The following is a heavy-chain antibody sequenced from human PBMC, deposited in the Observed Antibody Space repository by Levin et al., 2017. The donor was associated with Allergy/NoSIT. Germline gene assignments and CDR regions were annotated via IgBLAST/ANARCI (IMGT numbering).Heavy chain of an antibody. V-gene: IGHV1-46*01. CDR2: INPSGGST. Sequence: GASVKVSCKASGYTFTSYYMHWVRQAPGQGLEWMGIINPSGGSTSYAQKFQGRVTMTRDTSTSTVYMELSSLRSEDTAVYYCAREQLPQPYYYYYYGMDVWGQGTTVTVSS. CDR1: GYTFTSYY. J-gene: IGHJ6*02. D-gene: IGHD5-24*01. CDR3: AREQLPQPYYYYYYGMDV.